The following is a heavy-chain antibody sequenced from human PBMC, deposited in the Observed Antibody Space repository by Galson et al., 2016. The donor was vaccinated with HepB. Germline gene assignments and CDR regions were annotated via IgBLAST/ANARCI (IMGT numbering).Heavy chain of an antibody. J-gene: IGHJ6*02. D-gene: IGHD5-24*01. CDR2: IKPDGTST. V-gene: IGHV3-74*03. CDR3: TKRLSHGMDV. Sequence: SLRLSCAASGFTFTYYWMDWVRQAPGEGLVWVSTIKPDGTSTKYADSVKGRFTMSRDNAKNTLHLQMDSLRVDDTAVYYCTKRLSHGMDVWGQGTTVTVSS. CDR1: GFTFTYYW.